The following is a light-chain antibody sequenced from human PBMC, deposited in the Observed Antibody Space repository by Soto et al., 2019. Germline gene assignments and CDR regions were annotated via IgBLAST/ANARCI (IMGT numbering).Light chain of an antibody. V-gene: IGKV1-13*02. CDR2: DAS. Sequence: IQLTQSPASLSASVGDKVTITCRASQDIRGALAWYQQSPGEAPRLLIYDASTLESGVPSMFSGSSSGTHFTLTISRLQPEYFATYYWQQFRSSSFTFGQGTRLE. CDR3: QQFRSSSFT. J-gene: IGKJ5*01. CDR1: QDIRGA.